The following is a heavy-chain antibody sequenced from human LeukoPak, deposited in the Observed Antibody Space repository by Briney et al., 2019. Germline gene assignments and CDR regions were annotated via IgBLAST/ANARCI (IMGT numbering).Heavy chain of an antibody. CDR2: MNPNSGNT. V-gene: IGHV1-8*03. J-gene: IGHJ4*02. Sequence: GASVKVSCKASGYTFTSYYVHWVRQAPGQGLEWMGWMNPNSGNTGYAQKFQGRVTITRNTSISTAYMELSSLRSEDTAVYYCARSHPNTGGDFDYWGQGTLVTVSS. CDR3: ARSHPNTGGDFDY. D-gene: IGHD4-23*01. CDR1: GYTFTSYY.